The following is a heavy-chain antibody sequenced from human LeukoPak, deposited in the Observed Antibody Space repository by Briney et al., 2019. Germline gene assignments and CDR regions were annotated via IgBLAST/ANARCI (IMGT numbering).Heavy chain of an antibody. V-gene: IGHV4-30-2*01. D-gene: IGHD3-10*01. CDR1: GGSISSGGHS. CDR3: ARGSFGELTGDY. CDR2: IYHSGSI. J-gene: IGHJ4*02. Sequence: PSETLSLTCTVSGGSISSGGHSWSWIRQPPGKGLEWIGYIYHSGSIYYNPSLKSRVTISVDRSKNQFSLKLSSVTAADTAVYYCARGSFGELTGDYWGQGTLVTVSS.